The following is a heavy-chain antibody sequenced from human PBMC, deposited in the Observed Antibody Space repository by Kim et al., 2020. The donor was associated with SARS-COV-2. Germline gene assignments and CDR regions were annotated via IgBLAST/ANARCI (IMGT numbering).Heavy chain of an antibody. CDR1: GFTFSSSN. CDR3: ASIQSSGWYPLYYFDY. D-gene: IGHD6-19*01. CDR2: ISSSSSTI. V-gene: IGHV3-48*01. J-gene: IGHJ4*02. Sequence: GGSLRLSCAASGFTFSSSNMNWVRQAPGKGLEWLSSISSSSSTISYADSVKGRFTISRDNAKNSLHLQMNSLRAEDTAVYYGASIQSSGWYPLYYFDYWGQGTLVTVSS.